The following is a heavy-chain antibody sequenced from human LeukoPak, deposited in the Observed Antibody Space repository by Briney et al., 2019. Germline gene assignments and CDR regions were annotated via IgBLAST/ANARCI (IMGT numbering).Heavy chain of an antibody. Sequence: GGSLRLSCAASGFTFSSYAMSWVRQAPGKGLEWVSAISGSGGNTYYADSVKGRFTISRDNSQNTLYLQMNSLRAEDTAVYYCAKVARGCGGSCQDETDYWGQGTLVTVSS. V-gene: IGHV3-23*01. CDR2: ISGSGGNT. D-gene: IGHD2-15*01. CDR1: GFTFSSYA. CDR3: AKVARGCGGSCQDETDY. J-gene: IGHJ4*02.